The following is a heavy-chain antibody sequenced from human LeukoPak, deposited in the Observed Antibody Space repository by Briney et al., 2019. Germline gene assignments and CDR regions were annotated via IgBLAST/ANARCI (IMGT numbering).Heavy chain of an antibody. CDR1: GGSISSYY. CDR3: ARDGDYYDTSPLDY. J-gene: IGHJ4*02. Sequence: KPSETLSLPCTVSGGSISSYYWSWIRQPAGKGLEWIGRIYTSESTNYNPSLKSRVTMSVDTSKNQFSLKLSSVTAADTAVYYCARDGDYYDTSPLDYWGQGTLVTVSS. V-gene: IGHV4-4*07. CDR2: IYTSEST. D-gene: IGHD3-22*01.